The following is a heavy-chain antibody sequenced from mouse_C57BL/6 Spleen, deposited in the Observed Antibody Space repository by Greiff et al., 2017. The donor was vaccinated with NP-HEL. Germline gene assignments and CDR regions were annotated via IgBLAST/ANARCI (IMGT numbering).Heavy chain of an antibody. CDR3: AREEIYYGYGWYFDV. D-gene: IGHD2-2*01. J-gene: IGHJ1*03. Sequence: QVQLQQSGAELARPGASVKLSCKASGYTFTSYGISWVKQRTGQGLEWIGEIYPRSGNTYYNEKFKGKATLTADTSSSTAYMELRSLTSEDSAVYFCAREEIYYGYGWYFDVWGTGTTVTVSS. CDR2: IYPRSGNT. V-gene: IGHV1-81*01. CDR1: GYTFTSYG.